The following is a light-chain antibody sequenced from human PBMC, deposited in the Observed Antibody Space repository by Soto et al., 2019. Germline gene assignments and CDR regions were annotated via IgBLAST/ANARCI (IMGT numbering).Light chain of an antibody. J-gene: IGLJ3*02. CDR2: EVN. CDR3: ASYTVSHTRV. V-gene: IGLV2-14*01. CDR1: NSDVGAYNY. Sequence: QSALAQPASVSGSHGQSITMSCTGSNSDVGAYNYVSWYQQHPGKAPKLIIYEVNNRPSGVSYRFSGSKSGNTASLTISGLQAEDEADYYCASYTVSHTRVFGGGTKLTVL.